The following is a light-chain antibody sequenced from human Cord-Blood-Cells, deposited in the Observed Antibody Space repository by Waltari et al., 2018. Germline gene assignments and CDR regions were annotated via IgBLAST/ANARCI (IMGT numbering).Light chain of an antibody. CDR1: KLGDKY. Sequence: SYELTQPPSVSVSPGQTASITCSGDKLGDKYACGYQQKPRQYPVLVIYQDSKRPSGIPERFSGSNSGNTATLTISGTQAMDEADYYCQAWDSSTVVFGGGTKLTVL. V-gene: IGLV3-1*01. CDR2: QDS. CDR3: QAWDSSTVV. J-gene: IGLJ2*01.